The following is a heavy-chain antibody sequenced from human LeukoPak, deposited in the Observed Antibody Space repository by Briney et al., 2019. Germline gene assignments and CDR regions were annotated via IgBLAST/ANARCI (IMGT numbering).Heavy chain of an antibody. Sequence: SETLSLTCTVSGGSISSSTYYWGWIRQSPGKGLEWIGSVYYSGSTSYNPSLKSRVTISVDTSKNQFSLKVNYVTAADTAVYYCARHREYNLDYFDYWGQGTLVTVSS. CDR1: GGSISSSTYY. CDR3: ARHREYNLDYFDY. J-gene: IGHJ4*02. V-gene: IGHV4-39*01. D-gene: IGHD5-18*01. CDR2: VYYSGST.